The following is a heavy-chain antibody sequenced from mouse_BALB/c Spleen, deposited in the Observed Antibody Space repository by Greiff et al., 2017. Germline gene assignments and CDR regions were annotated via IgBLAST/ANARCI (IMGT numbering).Heavy chain of an antibody. CDR2: INSNGGST. CDR1: GFTFSSYG. J-gene: IGHJ2*01. V-gene: IGHV5-6-3*01. D-gene: IGHD2-3*01. CDR3: AREGIYDGYYDY. Sequence: EVQLVESGGGLVQPGGSLKLSCAASGFTFSSYGMSWVRQTPDKRLELVATINSNGGSTYYPDSVKGRFTISRDNAKNTLYLQMSSLKSEDTAMYYCAREGIYDGYYDYWGQGTTLTVSS.